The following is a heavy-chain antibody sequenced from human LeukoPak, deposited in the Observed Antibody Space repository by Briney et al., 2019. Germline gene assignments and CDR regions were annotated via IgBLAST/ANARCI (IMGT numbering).Heavy chain of an antibody. Sequence: GGPLGFSGEASGFTSSSYAMHWFGQAPAKGLKWVAFIRYDGSNKYYADSVKGRFTISRDNSKNTLYLQMNSLRAEDTAVYYCAPPPKATSFDYWGQGTLVTVSS. CDR1: GFTSSSYA. V-gene: IGHV3-30*02. CDR2: IRYDGSNK. CDR3: APPPKATSFDY. J-gene: IGHJ4*02.